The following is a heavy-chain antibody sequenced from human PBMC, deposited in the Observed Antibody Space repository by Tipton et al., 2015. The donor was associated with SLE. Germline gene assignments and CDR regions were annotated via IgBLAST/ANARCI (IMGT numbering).Heavy chain of an antibody. D-gene: IGHD6-13*01. CDR2: INYSGST. V-gene: IGHV4-59*11. Sequence: TLSLTCTVSGGSISTHYWSWIRRPPGKALEWIAYINYSGSTNCNPSLKSRVTMSVDTSKKQFSLKLSSVTAADTAVYYCARRRGSSWYEDYFDYWGQGTLVTVSS. CDR3: ARRRGSSWYEDYFDY. J-gene: IGHJ4*02. CDR1: GGSISTHY.